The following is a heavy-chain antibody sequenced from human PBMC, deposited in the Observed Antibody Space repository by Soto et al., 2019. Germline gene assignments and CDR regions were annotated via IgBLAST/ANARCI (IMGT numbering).Heavy chain of an antibody. CDR1: GYTITRCG. D-gene: IGHD6-19*01. J-gene: IGHJ4*02. Sequence: ASVQVSCKASGYTITRCGISCVRQAPGQGLEWMGWISTYNGNTNYAQKLQGRVTMTTDTSTSTAYMELRSLRSDDTAVYYCARDGSIAVAGTFDYWGQGTLVTVSS. V-gene: IGHV1-18*01. CDR3: ARDGSIAVAGTFDY. CDR2: ISTYNGNT.